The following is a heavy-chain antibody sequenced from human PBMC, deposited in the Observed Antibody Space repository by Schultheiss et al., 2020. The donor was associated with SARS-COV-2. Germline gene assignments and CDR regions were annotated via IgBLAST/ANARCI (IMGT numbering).Heavy chain of an antibody. CDR3: ARDLVRGVIIWGGDY. CDR2: ISYDGSNK. D-gene: IGHD3-10*01. CDR1: GFTFSSYA. V-gene: IGHV3-30*01. J-gene: IGHJ4*02. Sequence: GGSLRLSCAASGFTFSSYAMHWVRQAPGKGLEWVAVISYDGSNKYYADSVKGRFTISRDNSKNTLYLQMNSLRAEDTAVYYCARDLVRGVIIWGGDYWGQGTLVTVSS.